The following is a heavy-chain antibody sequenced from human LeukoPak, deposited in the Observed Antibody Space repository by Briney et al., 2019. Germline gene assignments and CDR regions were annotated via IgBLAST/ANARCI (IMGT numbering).Heavy chain of an antibody. J-gene: IGHJ4*02. D-gene: IGHD5-12*01. CDR3: ARRRIVATIDY. CDR2: IYYSGST. Sequence: PSETLSLTCTVSGGSISSSNYYWGWIRQPPGKGLEWIGSIYYSGSTYYNPSLKSRVTISVDTSKNQFSLKLSSVTAADTAVYYCARRRIVATIDYWGQETQVTVSS. V-gene: IGHV4-39*01. CDR1: GGSISSSNYY.